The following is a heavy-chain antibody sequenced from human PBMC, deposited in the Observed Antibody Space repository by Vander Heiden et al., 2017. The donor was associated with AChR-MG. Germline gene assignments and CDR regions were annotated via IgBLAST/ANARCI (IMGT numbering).Heavy chain of an antibody. CDR3: ARDNTFGGFPGGDFDY. J-gene: IGHJ4*02. D-gene: IGHD3-10*01. CDR2: ISYDGSNK. Sequence: QVQLVESGGGVVQPGRSLSLSCAASGFTFSSYAMHWVRQAPGKGLEWVAVISYDGSNKYYADSVKGRFTISRDNSKNTLYLQMNSLRAEDTAVYYCARDNTFGGFPGGDFDYWGQGTLVTVSS. CDR1: GFTFSSYA. V-gene: IGHV3-30-3*01.